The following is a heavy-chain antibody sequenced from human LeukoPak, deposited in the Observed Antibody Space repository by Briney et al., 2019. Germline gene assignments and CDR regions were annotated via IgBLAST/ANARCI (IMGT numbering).Heavy chain of an antibody. CDR2: IYYSGST. CDR3: ARVAGYLPTRWFDP. D-gene: IGHD6-25*01. Sequence: PSETLSLTCTVSGGSISSSSYYWSWIRQLPGKGLEWIGYIYYSGSTNYNPSLKSRVTISVDTSKNQFSLKLSSVTAADTAVYYCARVAGYLPTRWFDPWGQGTHVTVSS. V-gene: IGHV4-61*05. CDR1: GGSISSSSYY. J-gene: IGHJ5*02.